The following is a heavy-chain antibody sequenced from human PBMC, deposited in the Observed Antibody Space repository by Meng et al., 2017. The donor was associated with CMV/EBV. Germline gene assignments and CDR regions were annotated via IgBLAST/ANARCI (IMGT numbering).Heavy chain of an antibody. Sequence: ASAQVSCKASAYTFTSYGISWVRQPPGQGLEWMGLISAYNGNTNYAQKPQGRVIMTTDTSTSTAYMELRSLRSDDTAVYYCARSVPAAMEYSSSPGNYYGMDVWGQGTTVTVSS. CDR1: AYTFTSYG. J-gene: IGHJ6*02. D-gene: IGHD2-2*01. CDR3: ARSVPAAMEYSSSPGNYYGMDV. CDR2: ISAYNGNT. V-gene: IGHV1-18*01.